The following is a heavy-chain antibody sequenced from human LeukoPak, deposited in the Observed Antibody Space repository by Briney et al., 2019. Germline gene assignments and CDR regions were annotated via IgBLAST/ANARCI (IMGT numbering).Heavy chain of an antibody. CDR2: IKEDGSER. CDR3: AKDNRRHYTSGPNPDSLH. CDR1: AFIFSGHW. D-gene: IGHD6-19*01. J-gene: IGHJ4*02. Sequence: GGSLRLSCEGSAFIFSGHWMNWVRQTPGKGLEWVASIKEDGSERQYVDSVKGRFSISRDNTKGSLYLQMNSLRVEDTAFYYCAKDNRRHYTSGPNPDSLHWGQGALVTVSS. V-gene: IGHV3-7*03.